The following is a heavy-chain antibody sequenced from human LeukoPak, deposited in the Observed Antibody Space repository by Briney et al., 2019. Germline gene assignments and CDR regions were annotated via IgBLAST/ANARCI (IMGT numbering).Heavy chain of an antibody. Sequence: GGSLRHSCAGSGFTFSSYAMNWVRQAPGKGLEWVSIISDSGGRTYYADSVKGRFTISRDNSKNTLYLQMNSLRAEDTAVYYCARVVTGAYAYFDYWGQGTLVTVSS. D-gene: IGHD5-18*01. CDR3: ARVVTGAYAYFDY. V-gene: IGHV3-23*01. CDR2: ISDSGGRT. CDR1: GFTFSSYA. J-gene: IGHJ4*02.